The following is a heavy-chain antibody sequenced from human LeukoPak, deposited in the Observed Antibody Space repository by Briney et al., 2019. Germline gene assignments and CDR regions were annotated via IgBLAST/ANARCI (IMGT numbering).Heavy chain of an antibody. J-gene: IGHJ4*02. CDR2: IRNDGSNK. CDR1: GFTFSSYG. Sequence: GGSLRLSCAASGFTFSSYGMHWVRQAPGKGLEWVAFIRNDGSNKYYADSVKGRFTISRDNSKNTLYLQMNSLRAEDTAVYYCAREDRGVLWFGELSPYFDYWGQGTLVIVSS. CDR3: AREDRGVLWFGELSPYFDY. V-gene: IGHV3-30*02. D-gene: IGHD3-10*01.